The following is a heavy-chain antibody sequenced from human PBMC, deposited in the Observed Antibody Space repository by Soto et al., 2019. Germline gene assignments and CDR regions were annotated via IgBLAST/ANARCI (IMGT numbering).Heavy chain of an antibody. J-gene: IGHJ5*02. Sequence: SETLSLTFGVYCGSFSGYQWNWIRQSPGQGLEWIGEINHSGTTRYNPSLESRINLSVDTSKKQFSLKMFSVTAADTAIYYCARGWRFDPWGQGTQVTVSS. CDR3: ARGWRFDP. CDR2: INHSGTT. D-gene: IGHD1-1*01. CDR1: CGSFSGYQ. V-gene: IGHV4-34*01.